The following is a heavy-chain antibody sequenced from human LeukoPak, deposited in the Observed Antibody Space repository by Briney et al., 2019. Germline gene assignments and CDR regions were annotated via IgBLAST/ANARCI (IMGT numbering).Heavy chain of an antibody. Sequence: SVKVSCKASGGTFSSYAISWVRQAPGQGLEWMGRIIPILGIANYAQKFQGRVTITADKSTSTAYLELSSRRSEDTAVYYCARDADEEGYYPYAGDWGKGTLVTVSS. D-gene: IGHD1-26*01. CDR1: GGTFSSYA. J-gene: IGHJ4*02. CDR2: IIPILGIA. V-gene: IGHV1-69*04. CDR3: ARDADEEGYYPYAGD.